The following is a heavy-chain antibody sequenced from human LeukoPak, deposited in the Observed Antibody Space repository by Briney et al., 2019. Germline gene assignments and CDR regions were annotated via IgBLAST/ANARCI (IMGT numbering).Heavy chain of an antibody. V-gene: IGHV3-7*01. CDR3: SRIQGRGQTRCSSGCYFDY. CDR1: GFTFSDYW. CDR2: ISQDGSEI. D-gene: IGHD6-19*01. Sequence: PGGSLGLSCTASGFTFSDYWMSWVRQAPGKGLEWVANISQDGSEIYYVDSVKGRFTIFRDNAKNSLYLQMNSLRAEDTAVYYCSRIQGRGQTRCSSGCYFDYSGQGTLVTASS. J-gene: IGHJ4*02.